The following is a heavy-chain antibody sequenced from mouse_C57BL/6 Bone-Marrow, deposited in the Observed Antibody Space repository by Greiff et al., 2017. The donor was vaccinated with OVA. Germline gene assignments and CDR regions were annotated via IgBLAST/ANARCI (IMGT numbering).Heavy chain of an antibody. CDR3: ARGDTTGLDY. CDR2: ISDGGSYT. CDR1: GFTFSSYA. Sequence: EVHLVESGGGLVKPGGSLKLSCAASGFTFSSYAMSWVRQTPEKRLEWVATISDGGSYTYYTDNVKGRFTISRDNAKNNLYLQMSHLKSEDTAMYYCARGDTTGLDYWGQGATLTVSS. J-gene: IGHJ2*01. V-gene: IGHV5-4*01. D-gene: IGHD1-1*01.